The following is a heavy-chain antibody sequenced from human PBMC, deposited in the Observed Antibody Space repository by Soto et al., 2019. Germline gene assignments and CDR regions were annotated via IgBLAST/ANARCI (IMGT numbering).Heavy chain of an antibody. CDR3: ERSAEGSTRSYFDY. CDR2: MAYDGSNK. J-gene: IGHJ4*02. CDR1: GFIFSNYA. Sequence: QVQLVESGGGVVQPGRSLRLSCTASGFIFSNYAMHWVRQAPGKGLEWVAVMAYDGSNKHYADSVKGRFTISRDNSKNKLSIYMNSLRTEDTAVYYCERSAEGSTRSYFDYWGRGTLVTISS. D-gene: IGHD2-15*01. V-gene: IGHV3-30-3*01.